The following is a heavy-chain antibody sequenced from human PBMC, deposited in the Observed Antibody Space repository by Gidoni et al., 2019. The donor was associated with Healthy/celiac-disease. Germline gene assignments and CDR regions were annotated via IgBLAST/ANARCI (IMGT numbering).Heavy chain of an antibody. CDR2: IYYSGST. Sequence: QLQLQESGPGLVKPSETLSLTCTVSGGSLSSSSYYWGWIRQPPGKGLEWIGSIYYSGSTYYNPSLKSRVTISVDTSKNQFSLKLSSVTAADTAVYYCARQGVAAAGTSDYWGQGTLVTVSS. CDR1: GGSLSSSSYY. CDR3: ARQGVAAAGTSDY. V-gene: IGHV4-39*01. D-gene: IGHD6-13*01. J-gene: IGHJ4*02.